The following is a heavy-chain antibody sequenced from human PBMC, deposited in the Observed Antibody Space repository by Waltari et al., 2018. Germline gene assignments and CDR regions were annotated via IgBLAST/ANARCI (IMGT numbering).Heavy chain of an antibody. CDR1: GYTFTNYD. CDR2: LNPDSGKT. CDR3: ARGTRASRASYWLDP. J-gene: IGHJ5*02. Sequence: QVLLVQSGPEVKKPGASVKVSCKASGYTFTNYDINWVRQATGQGLGWVGQAAGHGVVWMGGLNPDSGKTGFAQNCQGRVTITRDTSIATVYMWLSDLRSEDTAVYYCARGTRASRASYWLDPWGQGTLVTVSS. V-gene: IGHV1-8*01. D-gene: IGHD2-21*01.